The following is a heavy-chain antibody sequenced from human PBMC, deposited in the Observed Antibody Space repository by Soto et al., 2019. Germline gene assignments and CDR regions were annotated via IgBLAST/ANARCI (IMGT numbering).Heavy chain of an antibody. D-gene: IGHD3-10*01. V-gene: IGHV1-3*01. CDR3: ALIWFGYAYAGMDV. J-gene: IGHJ6*02. CDR2: INAGNGNT. CDR1: GYTFTSYT. Sequence: QVQLVQSGAEVKKPGASVKVSCKASGYTFTSYTMHWVRQAPGQRLEWMGWINAGNGNTKYSQKFQGRVTITRDTSASTAYMELSSLRSEDTAVYCCALIWFGYAYAGMDVWGQCTTVTVSS.